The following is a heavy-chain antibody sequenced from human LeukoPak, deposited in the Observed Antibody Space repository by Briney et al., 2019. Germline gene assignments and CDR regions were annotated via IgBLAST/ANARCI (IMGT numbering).Heavy chain of an antibody. CDR2: IKQDGSEK. Sequence: PGGSLRLSCAASGFTFSSYWMSWVRQAPGKGLEWVANIKQDGSEKYYVDSVKGRFTISRDNAKNSLYLQMNSLRAEDTAVYYCARDAYYYDSSGYYSWGQGTLVTVSS. D-gene: IGHD3-22*01. CDR1: GFTFSSYW. CDR3: ARDAYYYDSSGYYS. J-gene: IGHJ4*02. V-gene: IGHV3-7*01.